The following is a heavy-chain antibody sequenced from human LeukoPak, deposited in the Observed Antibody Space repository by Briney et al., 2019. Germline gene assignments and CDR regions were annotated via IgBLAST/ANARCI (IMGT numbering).Heavy chain of an antibody. V-gene: IGHV4-31*03. CDR3: ATHSPNYGHYGASFDY. J-gene: IGHJ4*02. D-gene: IGHD4-17*01. Sequence: PSETLSLTCTVSGGSISSGGYYWSWIRQHPGKGLEWIGYIYYSGSTYYNPSLKSRVTISVDTSKDQFSLKLSSVTAAGPAVYYCATHSPNYGHYGASFDYWGQGTLVTVSS. CDR1: GGSISSGGYY. CDR2: IYYSGST.